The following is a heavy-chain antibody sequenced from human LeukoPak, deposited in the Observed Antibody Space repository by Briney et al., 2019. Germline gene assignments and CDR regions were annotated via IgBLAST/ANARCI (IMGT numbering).Heavy chain of an antibody. V-gene: IGHV4-34*01. J-gene: IGHJ6*03. CDR1: GGSFSGYY. CDR3: ARLWGSRILCYYYYYMDV. CDR2: INHSGST. Sequence: SETLSLTCAVYGGSFSGYYWSWIRQPPGKGLEWIGEINHSGSTNYNPSLKSRVTISVDTSKNQFSLKLSSVTAADTAVYYCARLWGSRILCYYYYYMDVWGKGTTVTVSS. D-gene: IGHD3-16*01.